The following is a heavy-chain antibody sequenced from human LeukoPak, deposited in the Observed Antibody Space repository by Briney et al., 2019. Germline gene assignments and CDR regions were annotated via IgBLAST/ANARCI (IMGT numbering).Heavy chain of an antibody. CDR2: MSYDGNNK. J-gene: IGHJ4*02. CDR1: GFMFSSYA. Sequence: PGGSLRLSCAASGFMFSSYAMHWVRQAPGKGLEWVAAMSYDGNNKYYADSVKGRFTISRDISKSTLYMQMTSLRTEDTAVYYCERVNDMQWLRTGLDYWGQGTLVTVSS. V-gene: IGHV3-30-3*01. CDR3: ERVNDMQWLRTGLDY. D-gene: IGHD6-19*01.